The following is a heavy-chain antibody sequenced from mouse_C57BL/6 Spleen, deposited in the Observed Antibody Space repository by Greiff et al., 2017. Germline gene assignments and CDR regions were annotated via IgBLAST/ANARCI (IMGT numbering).Heavy chain of an antibody. Sequence: QVQLQQSGPELVKPGASVKISCKASGYAFSSSWMNWVKQRPGKGLEWIGRIYPGDGDTNYNGKFKGKATLTADKSSSTAYMQLSSLTSEDSAVYFCARSNGYDDGDFDYWGQGTTRTVSS. J-gene: IGHJ2*01. CDR2: IYPGDGDT. CDR1: GYAFSSSW. CDR3: ARSNGYDDGDFDY. V-gene: IGHV1-82*01. D-gene: IGHD2-2*01.